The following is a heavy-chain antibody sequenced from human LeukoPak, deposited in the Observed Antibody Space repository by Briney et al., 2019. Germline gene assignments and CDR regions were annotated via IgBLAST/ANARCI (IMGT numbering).Heavy chain of an antibody. Sequence: GSLRLSCAASGFTFSNYEMNWVRQAPGKGLEWISYISSGGSSTYYADSVKGRFTISRDNAKNTLYLQMNSLRAEDTAVYYCARDRYDTYYYDSSGYRWGQGTLVTVSS. V-gene: IGHV3-48*03. J-gene: IGHJ4*02. CDR1: GFTFSNYE. CDR2: ISSGGSST. CDR3: ARDRYDTYYYDSSGYR. D-gene: IGHD3-22*01.